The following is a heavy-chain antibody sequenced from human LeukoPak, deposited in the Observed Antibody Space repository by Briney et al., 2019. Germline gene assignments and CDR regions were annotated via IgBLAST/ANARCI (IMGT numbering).Heavy chain of an antibody. CDR1: GFTFSSYG. D-gene: IGHD6-19*01. CDR2: IRYDGSNK. Sequence: GGSLRLSCAASGFTFSSYGMHWVRQAPGKGLEWVAFIRYDGSNKYYADSVKGRFTISKDNSKNTLYLQMNSLRAEDTAVYYCAKDIWAIAVAEPFDYGGQGTLVTVSS. CDR3: AKDIWAIAVAEPFDY. J-gene: IGHJ4*02. V-gene: IGHV3-30*02.